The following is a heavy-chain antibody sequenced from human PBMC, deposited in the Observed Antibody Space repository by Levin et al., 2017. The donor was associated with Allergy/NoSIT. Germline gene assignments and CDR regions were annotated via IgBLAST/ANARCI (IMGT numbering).Heavy chain of an antibody. Sequence: GSLRLSCAVYGGSFSGYYWSWIRQPPGKGLEWIGEINHSGSINYNPSLKSRLTISLDTSNNQFSLKLGSVTAADTAVYYCARGGSYRPYAFDFWGQGTMVTVSS. V-gene: IGHV4-34*01. CDR3: ARGGSYRPYAFDF. CDR2: INHSGSI. D-gene: IGHD1-26*01. CDR1: GGSFSGYY. J-gene: IGHJ3*01.